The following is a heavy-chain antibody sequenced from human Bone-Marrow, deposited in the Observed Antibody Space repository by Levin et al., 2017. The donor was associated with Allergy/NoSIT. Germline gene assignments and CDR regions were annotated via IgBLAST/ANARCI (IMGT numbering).Heavy chain of an antibody. Sequence: PGGSLRLSCAASGFTFSSYEMNWVRQAPGKGLEWVSYISSSGSTIYYADSVKGRFTISRDNAKNSLYLQMNSLRAEDTAVYYCARSVVVPAAMVTYYYMDVWGKGTTVTVSS. CDR3: ARSVVVPAAMVTYYYMDV. CDR2: ISSSGSTI. CDR1: GFTFSSYE. J-gene: IGHJ6*03. D-gene: IGHD2-2*01. V-gene: IGHV3-48*03.